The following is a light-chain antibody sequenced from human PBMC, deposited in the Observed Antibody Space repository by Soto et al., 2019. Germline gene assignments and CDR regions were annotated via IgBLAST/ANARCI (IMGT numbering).Light chain of an antibody. CDR2: EGS. Sequence: QSALTQPASVSGSPGQSITISCTGTSSDVGSYNLVSWYPQHPGEAPKLMIFEGSKRPSGGSNRFSGSKSGSTAFLTISGLHAEDEADYYCRLYARSRTYVFGTGTKVTVL. CDR1: SSDVGSYNL. J-gene: IGLJ1*01. CDR3: RLYARSRTYV. V-gene: IGLV2-23*01.